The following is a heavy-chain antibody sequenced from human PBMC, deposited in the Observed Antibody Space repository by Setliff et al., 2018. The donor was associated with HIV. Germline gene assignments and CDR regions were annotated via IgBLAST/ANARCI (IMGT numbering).Heavy chain of an antibody. CDR2: IFYSGIT. D-gene: IGHD3-3*01. J-gene: IGHJ3*02. CDR1: GGSITSRSYY. V-gene: IGHV4-39*01. Sequence: KTSETLSLTCTVSGGSITSRSYYWGWIRQPPGKGLEWIGSIFYSGITYYNPSLKSRVTISVDTSKNQFSLNLTSVTAADTAVYYCARSKTFYDFWGGYYTHGAFKIWGLGTMVTVSS. CDR3: ARSKTFYDFWGGYYTHGAFKI.